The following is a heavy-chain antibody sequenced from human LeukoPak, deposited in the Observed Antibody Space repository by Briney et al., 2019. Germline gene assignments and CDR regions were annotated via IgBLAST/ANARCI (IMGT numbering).Heavy chain of an antibody. V-gene: IGHV3-21*01. CDR2: ISSSSNFI. CDR3: ARPDTAMDFVGYFDY. Sequence: GGSLRLSCAASGFSFNTYSFNWVRQTPGKGLEWVASISSSSNFISYADSVKGRFTISRDNARNSLYLQMHSLRVVDTAVYYCARPDTAMDFVGYFDYWGQGTLVTVSS. CDR1: GFSFNTYS. J-gene: IGHJ4*02. D-gene: IGHD5-18*01.